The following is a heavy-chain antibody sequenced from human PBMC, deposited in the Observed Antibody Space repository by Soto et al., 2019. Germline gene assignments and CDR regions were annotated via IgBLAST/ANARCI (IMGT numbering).Heavy chain of an antibody. CDR3: ARASDSTWYNWFDP. J-gene: IGHJ5*02. V-gene: IGHV1-69*01. D-gene: IGHD6-13*01. CDR2: INPIFGTT. CDR1: GGNFSRNG. Sequence: QVQLVQSGAEVKKPGSSVKISCKTSGGNFSRNGISWVRQAPGQRLEWMGGINPIFGTTNYAHKFRGRVTVTADESTGTVYMVMNSLRSEDTAVYYCARASDSTWYNWFDPWGQGTLVTVSS.